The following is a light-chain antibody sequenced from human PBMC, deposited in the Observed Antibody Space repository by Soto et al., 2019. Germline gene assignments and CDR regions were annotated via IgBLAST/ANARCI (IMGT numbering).Light chain of an antibody. Sequence: EIVLTQSPGTLSLSPGERATLSCRASQSLNVNFLAWYQHKPGQAPRLLIYGASRRATGLPDRFSARGSGTDFTLTISRLEPEDFAVYYCQQYNNSPPLTFGGGTKVEIK. V-gene: IGKV3-20*01. CDR2: GAS. CDR1: QSLNVNF. CDR3: QQYNNSPPLT. J-gene: IGKJ4*01.